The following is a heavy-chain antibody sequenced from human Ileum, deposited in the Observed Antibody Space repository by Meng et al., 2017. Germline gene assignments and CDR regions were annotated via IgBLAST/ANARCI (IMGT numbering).Heavy chain of an antibody. CDR3: ARDVVPTVTYYYNWFDP. Sequence: QGRVQESGPGRVKPSETLSLTCTVSGGSISSYYWSWIRQPAGKGLEWIGRIYTSGSTNYNPSLKSRVTMSVDTSKNQFSLKLSSVTAADTAVYYCARDVVPTVTYYYNWFDPWGQGTLVTVSS. CDR2: IYTSGST. J-gene: IGHJ5*02. CDR1: GGSISSYY. D-gene: IGHD4-17*01. V-gene: IGHV4-4*07.